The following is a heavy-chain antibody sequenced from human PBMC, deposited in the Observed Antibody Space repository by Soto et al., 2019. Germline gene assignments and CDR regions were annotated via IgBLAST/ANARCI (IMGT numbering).Heavy chain of an antibody. Sequence: GPALVKPTATLTLTCTVSGFSLTTGKMGVSWIRQPPGKALEWLAHIFSDNERSYSTSLQGRLTISKDTSGSQVVLSMTNVDPVDTATYYCARRNVDSYQFYYAMDVWGQGTTVTVSS. CDR2: IFSDNER. CDR1: GFSLTTGKMG. J-gene: IGHJ6*02. CDR3: ARRNVDSYQFYYAMDV. V-gene: IGHV2-26*01. D-gene: IGHD4-17*01.